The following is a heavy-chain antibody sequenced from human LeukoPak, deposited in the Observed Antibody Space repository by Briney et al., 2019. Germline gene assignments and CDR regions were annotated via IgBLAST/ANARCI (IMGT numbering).Heavy chain of an antibody. CDR3: AKSLRGYYDSSGPDAFDI. CDR1: GFTFSSYG. Sequence: PGGSLRLSCAASGFTFSSYGMSWVRQAPGKGLEWVSAISGSGGSTYYADSVKGRFTISRDNSKNTLYLQMNSLRAEDTAVYYCAKSLRGYYDSSGPDAFDIWGQGTMVTVSS. D-gene: IGHD3-22*01. J-gene: IGHJ3*02. CDR2: ISGSGGST. V-gene: IGHV3-23*01.